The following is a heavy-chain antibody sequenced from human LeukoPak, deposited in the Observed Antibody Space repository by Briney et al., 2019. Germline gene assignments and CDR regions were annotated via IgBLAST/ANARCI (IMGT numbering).Heavy chain of an antibody. V-gene: IGHV3-23*01. CDR1: GFTFSSYG. CDR3: AKDSIFGVVIIGAFDI. D-gene: IGHD3-3*01. CDR2: ISGSGGST. J-gene: IGHJ3*02. Sequence: GGSLRLSCAASGFTFSSYGMSWVRQAPGKGLEWVSAISGSGGSTYYADSVKGRFTISRDNSKNTLYLQMNSLRAEDTAVYYCAKDSIFGVVIIGAFDIWGQGTMVTVSS.